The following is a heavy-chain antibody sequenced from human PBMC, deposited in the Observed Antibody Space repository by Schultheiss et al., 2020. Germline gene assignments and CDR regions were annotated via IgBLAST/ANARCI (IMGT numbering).Heavy chain of an antibody. D-gene: IGHD5-18*01. J-gene: IGHJ4*02. CDR2: IYYSGST. Sequence: SETLSLTCTVSGGSISSSSYYWGWIRQPPGKGLEWIGFIYYSGSTNYNPSLKSRVTISVDTSKNQFSLKLSSVTAADTAVYYCARDQSGYSYGFYYWGQRTLVTVSS. CDR1: GGSISSSSYY. CDR3: ARDQSGYSYGFYY. V-gene: IGHV4-61*05.